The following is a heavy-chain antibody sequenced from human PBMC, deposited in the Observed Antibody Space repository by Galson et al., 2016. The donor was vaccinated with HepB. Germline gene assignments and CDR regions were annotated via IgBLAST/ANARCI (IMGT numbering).Heavy chain of an antibody. D-gene: IGHD3-10*01. CDR3: AREGDGYYGSTTHFDH. CDR1: GFSFSSHG. Sequence: SLRLSCAASGFSFSSHGMYWVRQAPGKGLEWVAFVSYGGGMTYYTDSVKGRFTVSRDNPKNTLYLQMNSLRVEDTAVYYCAREGDGYYGSTTHFDHWGQGTLVTVSS. V-gene: IGHV3-30*03. J-gene: IGHJ4*02. CDR2: VSYGGGMT.